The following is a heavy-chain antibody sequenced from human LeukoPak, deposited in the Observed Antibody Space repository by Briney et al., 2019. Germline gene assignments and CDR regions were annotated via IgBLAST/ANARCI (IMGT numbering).Heavy chain of an antibody. CDR1: GGSFSGYY. V-gene: IGHV4-34*01. CDR2: INHNGST. CDR3: ARAIHPPARYYYYLDV. J-gene: IGHJ6*03. Sequence: PSETLSLTCAVYGGSFSGYYWSWIRQPPGNLLERLREINHNGSTNYNPSLQRRVTISVDTSKNQFSLKLRSVPAADTAVYYSARAIHPPARYYYYLDVWAKGTPVTVSS.